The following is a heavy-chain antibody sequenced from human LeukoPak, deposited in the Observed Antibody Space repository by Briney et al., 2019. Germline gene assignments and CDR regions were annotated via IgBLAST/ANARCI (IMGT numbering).Heavy chain of an antibody. CDR1: GFTVSGNQ. CDR3: ASQSGYSGYEF. V-gene: IGHV3-21*01. CDR2: ISSSSSYI. Sequence: PGGSLRLSCAASGFTVSGNQMNWARQAPGKGLEWVSSISSSSSYIYYADSVKGRFTISRDNAKNSLYLQMNSLRAEDTAVYYCASQSGYSGYEFWGQGTLVTVSS. J-gene: IGHJ4*02. D-gene: IGHD5-12*01.